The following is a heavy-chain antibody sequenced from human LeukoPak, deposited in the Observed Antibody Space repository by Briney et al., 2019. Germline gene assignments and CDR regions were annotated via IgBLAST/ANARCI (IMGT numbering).Heavy chain of an antibody. CDR1: GYTFTSYG. D-gene: IGHD1-26*01. CDR3: ARDPYSGSPYYFDY. CDR2: ISVYNGNT. V-gene: IGHV1-18*01. Sequence: ASVKVSCKASGYTFTSYGISWVRQAPRQGLEWRGWISVYNGNTNYAQKLQGRVTMITDTSTSTDYMELRSLRSDDTAVYYCARDPYSGSPYYFDYWGQGTLVTVSS. J-gene: IGHJ4*02.